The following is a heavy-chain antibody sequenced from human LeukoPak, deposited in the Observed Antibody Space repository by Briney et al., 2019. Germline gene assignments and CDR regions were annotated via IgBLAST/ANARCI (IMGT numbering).Heavy chain of an antibody. CDR3: AKRYMTTVLAAPIDY. Sequence: GGSLRLSCAASGFTFSSYAMSWVRQAPGKGLEWASAISDSGGSTYYADSVKGRFTISRDNSKNALYLQMNSLRAEDTAVYYCAKRYMTTVLAAPIDYWGQGTLVTVSS. V-gene: IGHV3-23*01. CDR1: GFTFSSYA. D-gene: IGHD4-4*01. J-gene: IGHJ4*02. CDR2: ISDSGGST.